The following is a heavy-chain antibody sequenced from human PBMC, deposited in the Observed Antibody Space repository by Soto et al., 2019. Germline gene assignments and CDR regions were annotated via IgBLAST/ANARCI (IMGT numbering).Heavy chain of an antibody. D-gene: IGHD1-26*01. J-gene: IGHJ6*02. CDR3: ARLSLVGATKDTGPYYYYGMDV. CDR2: IYYSGST. CDR1: GGSISSSSYY. V-gene: IGHV4-39*01. Sequence: SETLSLTCTVSGGSISSSSYYWGWIRQPPGKGLEWIGSIYYSGSTYYNPSLKSRVTISVDTSKNQFSLKLSSVTAADTAVYYCARLSLVGATKDTGPYYYYGMDVWGQGTTVTVSS.